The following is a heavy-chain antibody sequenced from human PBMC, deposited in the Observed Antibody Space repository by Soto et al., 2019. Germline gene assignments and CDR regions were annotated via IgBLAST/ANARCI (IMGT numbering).Heavy chain of an antibody. Sequence: ASVKVSCTASGGTFSSYAISWVRQAPGQGLEWMGGIIPIFGTANYAQKFQGRVTITADESTSTAYMELSSLRSEDTAVYYCARRITIFGVVIDNWFDPWGQGTLVTVSS. CDR1: GGTFSSYA. V-gene: IGHV1-69*13. CDR3: ARRITIFGVVIDNWFDP. D-gene: IGHD3-3*01. J-gene: IGHJ5*02. CDR2: IIPIFGTA.